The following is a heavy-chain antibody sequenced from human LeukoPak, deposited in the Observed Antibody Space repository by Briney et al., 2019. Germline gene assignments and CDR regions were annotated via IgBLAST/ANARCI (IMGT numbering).Heavy chain of an antibody. J-gene: IGHJ4*02. Sequence: GGSLRLSCAASGFTFSSYAMTRVRQAPGKGLEWVSAISGSADSTYYADSVKGRFPISRDNSKNTLYLQMNSQRAEDTAVYYCAKDQRRGYCSSTSCYIDYWGQGTLVTVSS. D-gene: IGHD2-2*02. V-gene: IGHV3-23*01. CDR1: GFTFSSYA. CDR3: AKDQRRGYCSSTSCYIDY. CDR2: ISGSADST.